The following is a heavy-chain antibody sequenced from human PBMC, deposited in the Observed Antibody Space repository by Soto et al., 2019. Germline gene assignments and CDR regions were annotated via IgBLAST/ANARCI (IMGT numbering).Heavy chain of an antibody. V-gene: IGHV1-69*13. CDR1: CGNFIEHA. CDR3: ARDRATYCTHGVCRYWFDP. Sequence: GASGKVPSQASCGNFIEHAISWGGQAPGQGLDWMAGTIPIFGTANYAQKFQGRVTITADESTSTAYMELSSMRSEHTAVYYCARDRATYCTHGVCRYWFDPWGQGTLVTVSS. D-gene: IGHD2-8*01. J-gene: IGHJ5*02. CDR2: TIPIFGTA.